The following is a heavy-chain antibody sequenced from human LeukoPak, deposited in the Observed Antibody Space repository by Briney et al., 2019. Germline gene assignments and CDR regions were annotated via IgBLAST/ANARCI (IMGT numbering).Heavy chain of an antibody. J-gene: IGHJ5*02. CDR3: ARDLGGYSYGSGYNWFDP. CDR2: IIPIFGIA. V-gene: IGHV1-69*13. Sequence: SVKVSCKASGGTFSSYAISWVRQAPGQGLEWMGRIIPIFGIANYAQKFQGRVTITADESTSTAYMELSSLRSEDTAVYYCARDLGGYSYGSGYNWFDPWGQGTLVTVSS. D-gene: IGHD5-18*01. CDR1: GGTFSSYA.